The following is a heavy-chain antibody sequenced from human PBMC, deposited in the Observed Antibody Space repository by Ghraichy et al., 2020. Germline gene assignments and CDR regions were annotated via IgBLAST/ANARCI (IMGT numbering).Heavy chain of an antibody. J-gene: IGHJ5*02. CDR1: GYTFTSYA. D-gene: IGHD2-2*01. V-gene: IGHV1-3*01. Sequence: ASVKVSCKASGYTFTSYAMHWVRQAPGQRLEWMGWINAGNGNTKYSQKFQGRVTITRDTSASTAYMELSSLRSEDTAVYYCARSTTYRRAVVVPAATNWFDPWGQGTLVTVSS. CDR2: INAGNGNT. CDR3: ARSTTYRRAVVVPAATNWFDP.